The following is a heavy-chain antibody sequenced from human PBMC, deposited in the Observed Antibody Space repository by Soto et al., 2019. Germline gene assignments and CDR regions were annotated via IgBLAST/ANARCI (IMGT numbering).Heavy chain of an antibody. CDR1: GFTFSIYA. J-gene: IGHJ6*02. V-gene: IGHV3-23*01. CDR3: ATRTYSGVWDGHADLDV. D-gene: IGHD1-26*01. Sequence: EVQVLESGGCLVQPGGSLRLSCAASGFTFSIYAMSWVRQAPRKGLEWVSAISDSGRTYYADSVKGRFTISRDNPKNTVFLQMSSLRADDTAVYYCATRTYSGVWDGHADLDVWGQGNTVTVSS. CDR2: ISDSGRT.